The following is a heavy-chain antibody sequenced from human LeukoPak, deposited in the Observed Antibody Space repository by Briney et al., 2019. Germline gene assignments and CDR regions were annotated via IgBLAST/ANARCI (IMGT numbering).Heavy chain of an antibody. CDR2: IYSGGNT. CDR1: GFTVSTNH. CDR3: ARDREVVTAKAQMDV. Sequence: GGSLRLSCAVSGFTVSTNHMSWVRQAPGRGLEWVSVIYSGGNTYYTDSVKGRFTISRDNSKNTVFFQMNSLRVEDTAVYYCARDREVVTAKAQMDVWGKGTTVTAS. D-gene: IGHD2-21*02. J-gene: IGHJ6*03. V-gene: IGHV3-53*01.